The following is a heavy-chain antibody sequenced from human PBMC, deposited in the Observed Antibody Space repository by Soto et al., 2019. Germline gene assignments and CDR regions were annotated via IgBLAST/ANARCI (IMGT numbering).Heavy chain of an antibody. D-gene: IGHD2-15*01. CDR3: ARDNMVAASAFDI. CDR2: IYSGGST. J-gene: IGHJ3*02. CDR1: GFTVSSNY. V-gene: IGHV3-66*01. Sequence: EVQLVESGGGLVQPGGSLRLSCAASGFTVSSNYMSWVRQAPGKGLEWVSVIYSGGSTYYADSVKGRFTISRDNSKNTLYLQMNSLRAEDTAVYYCARDNMVAASAFDIWGQGTMVTVSS.